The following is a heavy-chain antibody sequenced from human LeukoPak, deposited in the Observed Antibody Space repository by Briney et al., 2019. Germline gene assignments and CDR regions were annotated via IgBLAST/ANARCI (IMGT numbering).Heavy chain of an antibody. CDR3: ASITRDGYNLDFDY. CDR1: GGSISSNSYY. D-gene: IGHD5-24*01. J-gene: IGHJ4*02. CDR2: IYYSGST. V-gene: IGHV4-39*07. Sequence: SETLSLTCTVSGGSISSNSYYWGWIRQPPGKGLEWIGSIYYSGSTYYNPSLKSRVAISVDTSKNQFSLKLSSVTAADTAVYYCASITRDGYNLDFDYWGQGTLVTVSS.